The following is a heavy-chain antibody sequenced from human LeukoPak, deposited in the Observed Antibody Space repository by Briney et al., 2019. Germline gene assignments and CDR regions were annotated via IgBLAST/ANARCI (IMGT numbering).Heavy chain of an antibody. CDR3: ARGDGDYPLEYYYYYYMDV. CDR2: ISSSSTI. Sequence: GGSLRLSCAASGVTFSSYSMNWVRQAPGKGLEWVSYISSSSTIYYADSVKGRFTISRGNAKNSLYLQMNSLRVEDTAVYYCARGDGDYPLEYYYYYYMDVWGKGTTVTISS. D-gene: IGHD4-17*01. CDR1: GVTFSSYS. V-gene: IGHV3-48*01. J-gene: IGHJ6*03.